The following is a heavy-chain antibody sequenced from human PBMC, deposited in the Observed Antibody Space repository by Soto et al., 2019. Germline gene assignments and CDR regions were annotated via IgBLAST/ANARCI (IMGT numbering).Heavy chain of an antibody. Sequence: ASVKVSCKASGGTFSSYAISWVRQAPGQGLEWMGGIIPIFGTANYAQKFQGRVTITADESTSTAYMELSSLRSEDTAVYYCARDNRIAVAGIGDAGIVEHYYYYGMDVWGQGTTVTVSS. CDR2: IIPIFGTA. V-gene: IGHV1-69*13. CDR1: GGTFSSYA. CDR3: ARDNRIAVAGIGDAGIVEHYYYYGMDV. D-gene: IGHD6-19*01. J-gene: IGHJ6*02.